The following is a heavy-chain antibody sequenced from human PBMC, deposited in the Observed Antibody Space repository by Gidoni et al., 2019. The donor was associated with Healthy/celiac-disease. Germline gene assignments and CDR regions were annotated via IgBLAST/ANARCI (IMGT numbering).Heavy chain of an antibody. Sequence: QVQLVESGGGVVQPGRSLRLSCAASGFTFSSYGMHWVRQAPGKGLEWVAVISYDGSNKCYADSVKGRFTISRDNSKNTLYLQMNSLRAEDTAVYYCASATGDYWGQGTLVTVSS. D-gene: IGHD2-15*01. CDR3: ASATGDY. CDR1: GFTFSSYG. CDR2: ISYDGSNK. V-gene: IGHV3-30*03. J-gene: IGHJ4*02.